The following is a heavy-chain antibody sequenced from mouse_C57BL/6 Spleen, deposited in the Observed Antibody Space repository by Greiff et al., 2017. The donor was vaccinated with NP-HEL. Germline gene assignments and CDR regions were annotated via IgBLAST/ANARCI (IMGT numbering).Heavy chain of an antibody. V-gene: IGHV1-62-3*01. CDR1: GYTFTSYW. CDR3: ARCYYGSMYYAMDY. D-gene: IGHD1-1*01. J-gene: IGHJ4*01. CDR2: IDPNSGGT. Sequence: VKLKQPGAELVKPGASVKLSCKASGYTFTSYWMHWVKQRPGRGLEWIGRIDPNSGGTKYNEKFKSKATLTVDKSSSTAYMQLSSLTSEDSAVYYCARCYYGSMYYAMDYWGQGTSVTVSS.